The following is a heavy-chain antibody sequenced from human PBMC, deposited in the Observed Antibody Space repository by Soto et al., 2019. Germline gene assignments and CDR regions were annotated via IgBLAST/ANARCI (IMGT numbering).Heavy chain of an antibody. J-gene: IGHJ6*03. D-gene: IGHD2-21*01. V-gene: IGHV4-34*01. CDR3: ARGGISHWAYFYYMDV. CDR2: INHVGGI. CDR1: GGSLSDYF. Sequence: QVQLQQWGAGLLKPSETLSLTCVVSGGSLSDYFWSWIRQPPGVALEWIGEINHVGGINYKPSLKSRVSMAVDTSKNQFSLTLNSVTAAETATYYCARGGISHWAYFYYMDVWDRGTTVTVSS.